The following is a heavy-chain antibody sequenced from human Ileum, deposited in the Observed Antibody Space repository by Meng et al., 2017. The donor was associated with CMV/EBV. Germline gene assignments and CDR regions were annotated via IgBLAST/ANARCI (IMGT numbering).Heavy chain of an antibody. CDR1: GGTFSSYT. CDR2: IIPILGIA. Sequence: SVKVSCKASGGTFSSYTISWVRQAPGQGLEGMGRIIPILGIANYAQKFQGRVTITADKSTRTAYMELSSLRSEDTAVYYCARDPYGDTAMAFYYYYGMDVWGQGTTVTVSS. V-gene: IGHV1-69*04. J-gene: IGHJ6*02. CDR3: ARDPYGDTAMAFYYYYGMDV. D-gene: IGHD5-18*01.